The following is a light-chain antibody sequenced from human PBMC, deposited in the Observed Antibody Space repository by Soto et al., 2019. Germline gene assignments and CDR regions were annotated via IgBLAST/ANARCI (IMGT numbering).Light chain of an antibody. Sequence: EIVLTHSPATLSLSPLERATLSCRASQIVIISYLAWYQHKPCQSPRLLMCCASSSTTGIPSRVSGSGSGTDLTLNINSLEPEDSAVYYRQQRRNSPCTFGQGTKVDI. CDR1: QIVIISY. CDR3: QQRRNSPCT. V-gene: IGKV3D-20*02. J-gene: IGKJ1*01. CDR2: CAS.